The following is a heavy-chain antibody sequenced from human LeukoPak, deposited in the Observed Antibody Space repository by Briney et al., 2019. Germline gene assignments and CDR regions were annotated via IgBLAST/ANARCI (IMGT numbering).Heavy chain of an antibody. J-gene: IGHJ4*02. CDR1: GGSISSSNW. D-gene: IGHD6-13*01. V-gene: IGHV4-4*02. CDR3: ARGRGAAAGTLDY. CDR2: IYHSGST. Sequence: SETLSLTCAVSGGSISSSNWWSWVRQPPGKGLEWIGEIYHSGSTNYNPSLKSRVTISVDKSKNQFSLKLSSVTAADTAVYYCARGRGAAAGTLDYWGQGTLVTVSS.